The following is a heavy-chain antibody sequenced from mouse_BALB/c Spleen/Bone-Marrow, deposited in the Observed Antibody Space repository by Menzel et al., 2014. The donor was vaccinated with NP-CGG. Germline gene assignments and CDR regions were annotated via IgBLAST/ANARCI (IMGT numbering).Heavy chain of an antibody. D-gene: IGHD1-1*01. V-gene: IGHV14-3*02. CDR3: ARYYYGTLLDY. CDR1: GFNIKDTY. CDR2: IDPANGNT. Sequence: EVHLVESGAELVKSGASVKLSCTASGFNIKDTYIHWVKQRPEQGLEWIGRIDPANGNTKYDPKFQGKATITADTSSNTAYLQLSSLTSEDTAVYYCARYYYGTLLDYWGQGTTLTVSS. J-gene: IGHJ2*01.